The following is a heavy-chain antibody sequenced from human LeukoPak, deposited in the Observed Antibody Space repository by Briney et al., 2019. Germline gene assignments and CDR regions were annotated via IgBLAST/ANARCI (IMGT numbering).Heavy chain of an antibody. CDR2: INHSGST. CDR3: ARGDARHFDY. Sequence: SETLSLTCAVYGGSFSGYYWSWIRQPPGKGLEWIGEINHSGSTNYNTSLKSRVTISVDTSKNQFSLKLSSVTAADTAVYYCARGDARHFDYWGQGTLVTVSS. D-gene: IGHD2-8*01. J-gene: IGHJ4*02. V-gene: IGHV4-34*01. CDR1: GGSFSGYY.